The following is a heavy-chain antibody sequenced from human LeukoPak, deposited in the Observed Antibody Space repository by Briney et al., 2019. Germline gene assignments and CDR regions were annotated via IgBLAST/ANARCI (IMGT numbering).Heavy chain of an antibody. J-gene: IGHJ3*02. V-gene: IGHV3-11*01. CDR1: GFTFSDYY. CDR2: ITSSGSTI. D-gene: IGHD3-10*01. Sequence: GGSLRLSCASSGFTFSDYYMTWIRQAPGKGLEWVSYITSSGSTIYYADSVKGRFTISRGNAKNSLYLQMNGLRAEDTAVYYCARNHYGWGGKAPFDIWGQGTMVTVSS. CDR3: ARNHYGWGGKAPFDI.